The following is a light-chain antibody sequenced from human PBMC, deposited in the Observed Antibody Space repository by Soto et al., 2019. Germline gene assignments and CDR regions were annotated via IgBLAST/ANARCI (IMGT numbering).Light chain of an antibody. CDR1: SSDVGGYSY. J-gene: IGLJ1*01. CDR2: DVS. Sequence: QSVLTQPASVSGSPVQSSAISCTGTSSDVGGYSYVSWYQQQPGKAPKLVISDVSNRPSGVSDRFSGSKSGNTASLTISGLQTEDEADYYCASYTTSSTYVFGTGTKVTVL. V-gene: IGLV2-14*01. CDR3: ASYTTSSTYV.